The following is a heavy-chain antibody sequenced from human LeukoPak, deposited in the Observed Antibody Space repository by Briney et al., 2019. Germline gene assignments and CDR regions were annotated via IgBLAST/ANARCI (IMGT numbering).Heavy chain of an antibody. D-gene: IGHD3-22*01. V-gene: IGHV5-51*01. Sequence: PGESLKISFKGSGYIFTNYWIAWVRQMPGKGLEWMGIIYPGDSDTTYSPSFQGQVTMSADKSISTAYLQWSSLKAPDTAMYYCARRDVSGYCYFDYWGQGTLLTVSS. CDR3: ARRDVSGYCYFDY. CDR1: GYIFTNYW. CDR2: IYPGDSDT. J-gene: IGHJ4*02.